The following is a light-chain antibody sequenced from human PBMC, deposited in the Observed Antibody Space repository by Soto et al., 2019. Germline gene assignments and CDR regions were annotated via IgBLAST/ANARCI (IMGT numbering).Light chain of an antibody. V-gene: IGLV2-14*01. J-gene: IGLJ1*01. Sequence: QSALTQPASVSGSPGQSITISCTGTSSDFGGYNYVSWYQQHPGKAPKLMIYEVSNRPSGLSNRFSGSKSGNTASLTISGLHAEDDADYYCCSYTTTTALVFGTGTKLTVL. CDR1: SSDFGGYNY. CDR2: EVS. CDR3: CSYTTTTALV.